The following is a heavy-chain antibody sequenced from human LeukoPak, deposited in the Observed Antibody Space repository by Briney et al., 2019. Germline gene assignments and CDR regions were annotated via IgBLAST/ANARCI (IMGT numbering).Heavy chain of an antibody. CDR1: GFTVSSKY. CDR2: IYSDDNT. Sequence: GGSLRLSCAASGFTVSSKYMTWVRQAPGKGLEWVTIIYSDDNTYYADSVKGRFTISRDNSKNTLNLQMNSLRAEDTAVYYCATVVGATGGLDYWGQGTLVTVAS. J-gene: IGHJ4*02. D-gene: IGHD1-26*01. CDR3: ATVVGATGGLDY. V-gene: IGHV3-66*01.